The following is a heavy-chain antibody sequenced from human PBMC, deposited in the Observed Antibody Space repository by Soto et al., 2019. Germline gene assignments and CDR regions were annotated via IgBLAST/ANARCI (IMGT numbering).Heavy chain of an antibody. CDR2: VSKSDYT. Sequence: GGSLRLSCVVSGFTFNNYGINWVRQAPGKGLEWVSSVSKSDYTYYSDSVKGRFTISRDNAKNSVSLQMNTLRAEDTAVYYCSREDSIIIPAVSDFWGQGTLVTVS. CDR1: GFTFNNYG. J-gene: IGHJ4*02. D-gene: IGHD2-2*01. V-gene: IGHV3-21*01. CDR3: SREDSIIIPAVSDF.